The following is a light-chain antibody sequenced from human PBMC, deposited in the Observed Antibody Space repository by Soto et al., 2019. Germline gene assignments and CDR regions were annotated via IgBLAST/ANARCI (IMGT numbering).Light chain of an antibody. CDR2: GAS. CDR1: QSVSTN. J-gene: IGKJ2*01. Sequence: EIVLTQSPGTRSVSPGERANLSCRASQSVSTNLAWFQQKPGQAPRLLIYGASTRATGIPARFSGSGSGTKFTLTINSLQSEDLAVYYCQQSNNWPYTFGQGTKL. V-gene: IGKV3-15*01. CDR3: QQSNNWPYT.